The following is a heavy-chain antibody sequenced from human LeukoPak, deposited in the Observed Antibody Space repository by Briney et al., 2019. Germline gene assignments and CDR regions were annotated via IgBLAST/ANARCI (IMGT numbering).Heavy chain of an antibody. J-gene: IGHJ4*02. V-gene: IGHV4-4*07. Sequence: SETLSLTCTVSGGSISSYYWNWIRQPAGKGLEWIGRIYPSGITSYNPSLKSRVTISVDTSKNQFSLKLSSVTAADTAVYYCARVSDSSANYYFDYWGQGTLVTVSS. D-gene: IGHD5-18*01. CDR2: IYPSGIT. CDR1: GGSISSYY. CDR3: ARVSDSSANYYFDY.